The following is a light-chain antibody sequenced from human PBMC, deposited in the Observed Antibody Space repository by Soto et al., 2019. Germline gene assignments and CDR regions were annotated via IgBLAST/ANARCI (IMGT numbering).Light chain of an antibody. CDR2: GAS. CDR1: QSVSSE. Sequence: EIVLTQSPGTLSVSPGERATRSCRAIQSVSSELAWYQQKPGQAPRLLFYGASTGATGIPARFSGSGSETEFTLSISSLQSEDFAVYYCQQYNNWPRTFGQGTKVEIK. J-gene: IGKJ1*01. CDR3: QQYNNWPRT. V-gene: IGKV3-15*01.